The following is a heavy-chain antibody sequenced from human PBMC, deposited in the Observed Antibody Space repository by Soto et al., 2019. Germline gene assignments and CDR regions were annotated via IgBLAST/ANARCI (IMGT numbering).Heavy chain of an antibody. CDR2: IWYDGSNK. J-gene: IGHJ6*02. Sequence: GGSLRLSCAASGFTFSSYGMHWVRQAPGKGLEWVAVIWYDGSNKYYADSVKGRLTISRDNSKNTLYLQMNSLRAEDTAVYYCARDSRSSSWFHLDRYYYGMDVWGHATTVTVSX. V-gene: IGHV3-33*01. D-gene: IGHD6-13*01. CDR3: ARDSRSSSWFHLDRYYYGMDV. CDR1: GFTFSSYG.